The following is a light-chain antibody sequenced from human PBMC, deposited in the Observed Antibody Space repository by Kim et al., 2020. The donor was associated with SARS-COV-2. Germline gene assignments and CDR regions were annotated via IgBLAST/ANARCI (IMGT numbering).Light chain of an antibody. J-gene: IGKJ2*01. CDR3: QKYGTLPYT. CDR2: GAS. V-gene: IGKV3-20*01. CDR1: HSVASRY. Sequence: PGERATLSCRASHSVASRYLAWYQLKPGQAPRLLIFGASSWAAGVPDRFPGSGSGTGFTLTISSLEPEDFAMYYCQKYGTLPYTFGQGTKV.